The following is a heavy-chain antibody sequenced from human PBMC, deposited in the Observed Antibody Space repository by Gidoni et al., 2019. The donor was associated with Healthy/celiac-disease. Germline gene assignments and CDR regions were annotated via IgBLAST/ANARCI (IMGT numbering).Heavy chain of an antibody. J-gene: IGHJ2*01. Sequence: EVQLLDPGGGLVQPGGSLRLSCAASGFSFSSCDMSWGRQAPGKGLGWVSASIGSGGSTYYADSVKGRFTISRDNSKNTLYLQMNSLRAEDTAVYYCAKDHGRFFVVVTANWYFDLWGRGTLVTVSS. CDR2: SIGSGGST. CDR3: AKDHGRFFVVVTANWYFDL. V-gene: IGHV3-23*01. D-gene: IGHD2-21*02. CDR1: GFSFSSCD.